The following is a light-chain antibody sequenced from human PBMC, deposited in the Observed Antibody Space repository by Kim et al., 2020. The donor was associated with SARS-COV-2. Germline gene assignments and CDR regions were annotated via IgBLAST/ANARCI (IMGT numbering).Light chain of an antibody. CDR1: QSISNN. Sequence: EIVMTQSPATLSVSPGERVTLSCRASQSISNNLGWYQQKPGQAPRLLIYGASTRATDIPTRFSGSGSGTEFTLTISSLQYEDFAVYCCQKYNDWPWTFGQGTKVDIK. J-gene: IGKJ1*01. V-gene: IGKV3-15*01. CDR3: QKYNDWPWT. CDR2: GAS.